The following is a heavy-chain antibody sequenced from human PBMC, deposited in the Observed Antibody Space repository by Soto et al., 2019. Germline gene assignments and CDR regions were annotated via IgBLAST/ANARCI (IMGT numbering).Heavy chain of an antibody. Sequence: QVQLQESGPGLVKPSETLSLTCTVSGGSISDYFWSWIRQPPGKGLEWIGHIYYSGSTNYNPSLKSRVTISVDTSKNQFSLKLSSVIAADTAVYYCARREVGWQRSPFDYWGQGTLVTVSS. CDR3: ARREVGWQRSPFDY. D-gene: IGHD5-12*01. CDR2: IYYSGST. J-gene: IGHJ4*02. CDR1: GGSISDYF. V-gene: IGHV4-59*08.